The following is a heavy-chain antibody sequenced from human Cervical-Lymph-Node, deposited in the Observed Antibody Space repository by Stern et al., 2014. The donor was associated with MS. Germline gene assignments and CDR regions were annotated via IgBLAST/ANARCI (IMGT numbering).Heavy chain of an antibody. D-gene: IGHD5-24*01. CDR2: IHNSGTT. CDR1: GGSISSGEYY. Sequence: VQLQESGPGLVKPSQSLSLTCTVTGGSISSGEYYWSWIRPSPGQGLEWIGYIHNSGTTYYNPSLKSRVTISVDTSKNQFSLKLRSLTAADTAVYYCSRDADGYSLVFGYWGRGTLVTVSS. CDR3: SRDADGYSLVFGY. J-gene: IGHJ4*02. V-gene: IGHV4-30-4*01.